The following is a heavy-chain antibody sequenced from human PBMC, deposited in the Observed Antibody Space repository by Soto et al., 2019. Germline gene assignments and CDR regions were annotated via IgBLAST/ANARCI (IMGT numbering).Heavy chain of an antibody. D-gene: IGHD2-2*01. Sequence: QVQLVQSGAEVKKPGSSVKVSCKASGGTFSSYAISWVRQAPGQGLEWMGGIIPIFGTANYAQKFQGRATITADESTSTAYMELSSRRSEDTAVYYCARDLYAASTTFYSYGMDVWGQGTTVTVSS. CDR3: ARDLYAASTTFYSYGMDV. J-gene: IGHJ6*02. CDR2: IIPIFGTA. V-gene: IGHV1-69*01. CDR1: GGTFSSYA.